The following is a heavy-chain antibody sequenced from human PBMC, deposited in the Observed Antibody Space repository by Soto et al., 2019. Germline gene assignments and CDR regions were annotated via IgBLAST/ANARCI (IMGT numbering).Heavy chain of an antibody. J-gene: IGHJ4*02. CDR1: GFTFSSYS. CDR3: ARSQYSSSWYPFDY. CDR2: ISGSGGST. V-gene: IGHV3-23*01. D-gene: IGHD6-13*01. Sequence: GGSLRLSCAASGFTFSSYSMNWVRQAPGKGLEWVSAISGSGGSTYYADSVKGRFTISRDNSKNTLYLQMNSLRAEDTAVFYCARSQYSSSWYPFDYWGQGTLVTVS.